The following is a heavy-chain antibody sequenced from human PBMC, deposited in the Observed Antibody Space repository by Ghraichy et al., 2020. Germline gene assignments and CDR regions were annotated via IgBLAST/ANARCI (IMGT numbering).Heavy chain of an antibody. CDR2: IKSKTEGGTT. V-gene: IGHV3-15*01. D-gene: IGHD2-21*01. CDR1: GFSVSDAW. J-gene: IGHJ6*02. Sequence: GGSLRLSCAASGFSVSDAWMSWVRQLPGKGLEWVGRIKSKTEGGTTDYAAPVKGRFTISRDDPKNTLYLQMNTLKTEDTAVYYCTTDSVKVKNGRVIAGIGIRPDYYYHYGMDDWGQGTTVTVSS. CDR3: TTDSVKVKNGRVIAGIGIRPDYYYHYGMDD.